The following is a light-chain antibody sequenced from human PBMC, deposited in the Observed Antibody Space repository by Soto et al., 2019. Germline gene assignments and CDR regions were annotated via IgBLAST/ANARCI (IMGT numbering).Light chain of an antibody. Sequence: QSALTQPRSVSGSPGQSVTISCTGTSSDVGGYNYVSWYQEQPGKAPKLMIYDVSKRPSGVPDRFSGSKSGNTASLTISGLQAEDEADYYCCSFAGIYSYVFGTGTKVTVL. J-gene: IGLJ1*01. V-gene: IGLV2-11*01. CDR1: SSDVGGYNY. CDR3: CSFAGIYSYV. CDR2: DVS.